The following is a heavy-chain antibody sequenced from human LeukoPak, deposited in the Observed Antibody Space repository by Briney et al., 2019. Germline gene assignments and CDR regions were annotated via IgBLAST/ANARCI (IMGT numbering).Heavy chain of an antibody. J-gene: IGHJ4*02. CDR3: TRGDGWTDN. CDR1: GFTFTNHW. D-gene: IGHD5-24*01. CDR2: IKPDGSEK. V-gene: IGHV3-7*03. Sequence: GGSLRLSCAASGFTFTNHWMTWVRQAPGRGLEWVANIKPDGSEKYYVDSVKGRFTISRDNAKNSVFLHMNSLRAEGTAMYYCTRGDGWTDNWGQGTLVTVSS.